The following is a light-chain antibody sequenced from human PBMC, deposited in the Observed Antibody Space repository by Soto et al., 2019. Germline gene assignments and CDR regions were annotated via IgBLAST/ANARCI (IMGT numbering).Light chain of an antibody. CDR2: DAS. CDR1: QSVSSY. V-gene: IGKV3-11*01. Sequence: EIVLTQSPATLSLSPGERATLSCRASQSVSSYLAWYQQKPGKAPRLLIYDASNRATGIPARFSSSGSGTDFTLTISSLEPEDFAVYYWQQRSNWPPLTFGQGTRLEIK. J-gene: IGKJ5*01. CDR3: QQRSNWPPLT.